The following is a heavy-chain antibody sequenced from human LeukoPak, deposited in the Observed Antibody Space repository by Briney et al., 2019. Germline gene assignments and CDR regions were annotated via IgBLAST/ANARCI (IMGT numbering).Heavy chain of an antibody. CDR2: MNPNNDKT. D-gene: IGHD6-13*01. V-gene: IGHV1-8*01. J-gene: IGHJ4*02. Sequence: GASVKVSCKASGYTFTSSDINWVRQATGQGLEWMGWMNPNNDKTGFARNFQGRFTMSENISINTAYMEVTSLKYEDTAIYYCARGPTGLGSAGIYDFWGQGTLITVSS. CDR3: ARGPTGLGSAGIYDF. CDR1: GYTFTSSD.